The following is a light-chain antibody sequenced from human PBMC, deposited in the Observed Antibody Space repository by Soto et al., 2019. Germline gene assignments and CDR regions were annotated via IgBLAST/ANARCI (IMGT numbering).Light chain of an antibody. J-gene: IGKJ1*01. CDR1: QSVTSKA. CDR3: QQYASSPIT. V-gene: IGKV3-20*01. Sequence: ESSLTQSPGTLSLYPGERAALSFRASQSVTSKALAWYGQRLGRAPRLLIYVATTRATGIPDRFSGRRNGTDFTVTISRLEPEDFAVYYCQQYASSPITFGQGTKVEIK. CDR2: VAT.